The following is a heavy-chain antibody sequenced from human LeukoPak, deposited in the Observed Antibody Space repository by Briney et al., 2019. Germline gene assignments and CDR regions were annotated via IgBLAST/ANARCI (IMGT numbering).Heavy chain of an antibody. D-gene: IGHD5-18*01. Sequence: GASVKVSCKASGYRFTSYYIHWVRQAPGQGLEWMGWINPNSGGTNYAQKFQGRVTMTRDTSISTAYMELSRLRSNDTAVYYCARVGDTAMVTYPFDYWGQGTLVTVSS. CDR1: GYRFTSYY. CDR3: ARVGDTAMVTYPFDY. CDR2: INPNSGGT. J-gene: IGHJ4*02. V-gene: IGHV1-2*02.